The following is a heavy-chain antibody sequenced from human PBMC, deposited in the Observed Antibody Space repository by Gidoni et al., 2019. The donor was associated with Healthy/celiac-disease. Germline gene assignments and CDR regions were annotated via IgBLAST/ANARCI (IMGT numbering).Heavy chain of an antibody. V-gene: IGHV1-69*01. J-gene: IGHJ4*02. CDR2: IIPIFGTA. CDR3: ARASIAARTLLGY. CDR1: GGTFSSYA. D-gene: IGHD6-6*01. Sequence: QVQLVQSGAEVKKPGSSVQVSCKASGGTFSSYAISWVRQAPGQGLEWMGGIIPIFGTANYAQKFQGRGTITADESTSTAYMELSSLRSEDTAVYYCARASIAARTLLGYWGQGTLVTVSS.